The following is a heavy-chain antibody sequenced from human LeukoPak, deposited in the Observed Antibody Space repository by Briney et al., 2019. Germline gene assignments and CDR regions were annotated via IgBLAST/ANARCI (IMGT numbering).Heavy chain of an antibody. V-gene: IGHV3-21*01. CDR3: ARELYNWTPGAHDAFDI. Sequence: QSGGSLRLSCAASGFTFSSYSMNWVRQAPGKGLEWVSSISSSSSYIYYADSVKGRFTISRDNAKNSLYLQMNSLRAEDTAVYYCARELYNWTPGAHDAFDIWGQGTMVTVSS. CDR1: GFTFSSYS. D-gene: IGHD1-20*01. CDR2: ISSSSSYI. J-gene: IGHJ3*02.